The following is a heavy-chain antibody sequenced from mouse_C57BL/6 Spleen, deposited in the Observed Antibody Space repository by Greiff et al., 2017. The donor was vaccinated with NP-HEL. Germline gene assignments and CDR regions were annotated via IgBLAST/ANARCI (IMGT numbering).Heavy chain of an antibody. CDR2: INPSTGGT. J-gene: IGHJ2*01. CDR3: AFYYGTSGTYFDY. V-gene: IGHV1-42*01. CDR1: GYSFTGYY. D-gene: IGHD1-2*01. Sequence: VQLQQSGPELVKPGASVKISCKASGYSFTGYYMNWVKQSPEKSLEWIGEINPSTGGTTYNQKFKAKATLTVDKSSSTAYMQLKSLTSEDSAVYYCAFYYGTSGTYFDYWGQGTTLTVSS.